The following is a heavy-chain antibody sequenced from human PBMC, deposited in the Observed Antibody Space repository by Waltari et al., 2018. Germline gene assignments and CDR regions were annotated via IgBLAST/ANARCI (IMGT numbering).Heavy chain of an antibody. V-gene: IGHV3-74*01. J-gene: IGHJ3*02. Sequence: LVESGGGLVQPGGSLRLSCAASGFTFSSYWIHWVRQFPGKGLVWVSRNKGEGSSTTYAESVNGRFTISRDNAKNTLYLQMNSLRAEDTAVYYCVRRREVGATNRAFDIWGQGTMVTVSS. CDR1: GFTFSSYW. CDR2: NKGEGSST. D-gene: IGHD1-26*01. CDR3: VRRREVGATNRAFDI.